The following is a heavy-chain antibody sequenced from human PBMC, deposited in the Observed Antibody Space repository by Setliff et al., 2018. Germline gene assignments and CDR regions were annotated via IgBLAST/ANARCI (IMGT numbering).Heavy chain of an antibody. CDR1: GYRFTTYW. D-gene: IGHD1-26*01. J-gene: IGHJ6*03. CDR2: ISPYNGDT. Sequence: PGESLKISCKGSGYRFTTYWIGWVRRAPGQGLDWMGWISPYNGDTKSAQKFQGKVTMTIDTSTSTAYVEVRSLTSDDTAVYYCARSPPNRGVGQGHYMDVWGIGTTVTVSS. CDR3: ARSPPNRGVGQGHYMDV. V-gene: IGHV1-18*04.